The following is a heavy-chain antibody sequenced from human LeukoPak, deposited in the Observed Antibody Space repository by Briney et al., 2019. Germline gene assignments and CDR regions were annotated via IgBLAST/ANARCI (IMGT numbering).Heavy chain of an antibody. CDR3: AGGWDYFDY. CDR1: GFTFTSYG. D-gene: IGHD1-26*01. Sequence: GGSLRLSCAASGFTFTSYGMHWVRRAPGKELVWVSRINSDGSSTSYADSVKGRFTISRDNAKNTLYLQMNSLRAEDTAVYYCAGGWDYFDYWGQGTLVTVSS. J-gene: IGHJ4*02. V-gene: IGHV3-74*01. CDR2: INSDGSST.